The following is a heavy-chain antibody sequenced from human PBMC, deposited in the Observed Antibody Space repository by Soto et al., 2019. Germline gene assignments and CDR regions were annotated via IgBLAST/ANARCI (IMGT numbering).Heavy chain of an antibody. D-gene: IGHD3-3*01. J-gene: IGHJ3*02. V-gene: IGHV1-2*02. CDR2: INPATGAA. Sequence: QLHLVQSGAVVKKPGASVTVSCSASGYPVTAYYMHWVRQAPGRGLEWMGGINPATGAAKYTQTFPGRGTLTRDTATSSGFMELSGPTSGDTAGFYWARGGGVGVAGSAAFDMWGQGTLVTVSS. CDR3: ARGGGVGVAGSAAFDM. CDR1: GYPVTAYY.